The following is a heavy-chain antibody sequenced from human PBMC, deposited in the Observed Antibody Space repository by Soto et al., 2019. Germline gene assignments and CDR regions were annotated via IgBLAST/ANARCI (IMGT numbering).Heavy chain of an antibody. CDR1: GYTFTGYY. Sequence: QVQLVQSGAEVKKPGASVKVSCKASGYTFTGYYMHWVRQAPGQGLEWMGWINPNSGGTNYAQKFQGWVTMTRDTSISTAYMELSRLRSDDTAVYYCARDLKPNADGLGVVYYYGMDVWGQGTTVTVSS. CDR3: ARDLKPNADGLGVVYYYGMDV. CDR2: INPNSGGT. D-gene: IGHD3-3*01. V-gene: IGHV1-2*04. J-gene: IGHJ6*02.